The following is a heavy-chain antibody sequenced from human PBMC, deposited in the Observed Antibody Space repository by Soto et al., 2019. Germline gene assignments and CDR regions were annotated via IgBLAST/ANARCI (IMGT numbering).Heavy chain of an antibody. V-gene: IGHV4-39*01. CDR3: ARVQLVDPYYYYYGMDV. Sequence: SETLSLTCTVSGGSISSSSYYWGWIRQPPGKGLEWIGSIYYSGSTYYNPSLKSRVTISVDTSKNQFSLKLSSVTAADTAVYYCARVQLVDPYYYYYGMDVWGQGTTVTVSS. CDR2: IYYSGST. CDR1: GGSISSSSYY. J-gene: IGHJ6*02. D-gene: IGHD6-13*01.